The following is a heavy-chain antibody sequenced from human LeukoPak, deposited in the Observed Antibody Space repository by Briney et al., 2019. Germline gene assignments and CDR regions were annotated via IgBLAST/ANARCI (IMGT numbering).Heavy chain of an antibody. D-gene: IGHD2-21*01. CDR3: ASLINIVVVIAILLAWFDP. CDR2: ISGSGGST. J-gene: IGHJ5*02. V-gene: IGHV3-23*01. Sequence: GGSLRLSCAASGYTVSSNYMSWVRQAPGKGLEWVSAISGSGGSTYYADSVKGRFTISRDNSKNTLYLQMNSLRAEDTAVYYCASLINIVVVIAILLAWFDPWGQGTLVTVSS. CDR1: GYTVSSNY.